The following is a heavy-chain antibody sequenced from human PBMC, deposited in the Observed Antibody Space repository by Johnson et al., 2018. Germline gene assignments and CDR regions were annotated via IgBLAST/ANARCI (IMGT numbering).Heavy chain of an antibody. Sequence: QVQLQQWGAGLLKPSETLSLTCAGSDGSSSIYYYIWIRQPPGKRLEWIGEVNHRGRTTYNPSLKSRVTISIATSKNQFSLSLRSLTAADTAVYYCAKRLTGRYHDVFDIWGQGTMVTVSS. J-gene: IGHJ3*02. CDR2: VNHRGRT. V-gene: IGHV4-34*01. CDR3: AKRLTGRYHDVFDI. D-gene: IGHD3-9*01. CDR1: DGSSSIYY.